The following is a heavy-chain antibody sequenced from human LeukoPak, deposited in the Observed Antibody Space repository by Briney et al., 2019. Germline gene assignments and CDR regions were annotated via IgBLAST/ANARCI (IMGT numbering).Heavy chain of an antibody. V-gene: IGHV3-30-3*01. CDR2: ISYDGSNK. CDR1: GFTFSSYA. D-gene: IGHD6-13*01. J-gene: IGHJ4*02. CDR3: ARDLYGSSWFSPFDY. Sequence: PGGSLRLSCAASGFTFSSYAMHWVRQAPGKGLEWVAVISYDGSNKYYADSVKGRFTISRDNSKNTLYLQMNSLRAEDTAVYCCARDLYGSSWFSPFDYWGQGTLVTVSS.